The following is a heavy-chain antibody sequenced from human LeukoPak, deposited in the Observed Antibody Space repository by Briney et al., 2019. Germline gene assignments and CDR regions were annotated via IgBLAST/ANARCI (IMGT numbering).Heavy chain of an antibody. CDR1: AYTFTAHY. V-gene: IGHV1-2*02. J-gene: IGHJ2*01. D-gene: IGHD3-10*01. Sequence: ASVKVSCRAVAYTFTAHYIHWVRQAPGQGLEWMGWIDPNSGGANYAQSSLGSVTMTGDTSINTAFIEVRRLRTDDTAIYYCARGRGTTMVRGVITTYFDLWGRGPLVTVSS. CDR3: ARGRGTTMVRGVITTYFDL. CDR2: IDPNSGGA.